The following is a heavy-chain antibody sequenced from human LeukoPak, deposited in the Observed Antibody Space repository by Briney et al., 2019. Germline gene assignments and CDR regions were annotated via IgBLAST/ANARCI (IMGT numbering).Heavy chain of an antibody. CDR2: IYYSGST. CDR3: ARAIVAVRGVNVKSWFDP. J-gene: IGHJ5*02. Sequence: SETLSLTCTVSGGSIGSYYWSWIRQPPGKGLEWIGYIYYSGSTNYNPSLKSRVTISVDTSKNQFSLKLSSVTAADTAVYYCARAIVAVRGVNVKSWFDPWGQGTLVTVSS. D-gene: IGHD3-10*01. V-gene: IGHV4-59*01. CDR1: GGSIGSYY.